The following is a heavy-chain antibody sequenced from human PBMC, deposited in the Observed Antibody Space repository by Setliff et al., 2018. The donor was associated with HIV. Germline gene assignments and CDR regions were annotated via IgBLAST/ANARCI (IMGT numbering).Heavy chain of an antibody. CDR2: IYHSGST. D-gene: IGHD2-2*01. V-gene: IGHV4-38-2*02. Sequence: SETLSLTCAVSTYSISSGYYWGWIRQPPGKGLEWIGSIYHSGSTYYNPSLKSRVTKSVDTSKNQFSLKLSSVTAADTAVYYCARDGVVPKYYGMDVWGQGTTVTVSS. CDR1: TYSISSGYY. J-gene: IGHJ6*02. CDR3: ARDGVVPKYYGMDV.